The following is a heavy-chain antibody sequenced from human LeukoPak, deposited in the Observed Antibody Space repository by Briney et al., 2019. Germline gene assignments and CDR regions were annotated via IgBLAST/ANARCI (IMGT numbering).Heavy chain of an antibody. CDR2: IYYSGSI. Sequence: SETLSLTCSVSGGSIRSYYWNWIRQSPGKGLEGIGYIYYSGSINYNPSFKSRVTMSVDTSKNQFSLKLHSVTAADTAMYYCARSLGITSLDYWGQGMLVTVSS. J-gene: IGHJ4*02. V-gene: IGHV4-59*01. CDR3: ARSLGITSLDY. CDR1: GGSIRSYY. D-gene: IGHD1-14*01.